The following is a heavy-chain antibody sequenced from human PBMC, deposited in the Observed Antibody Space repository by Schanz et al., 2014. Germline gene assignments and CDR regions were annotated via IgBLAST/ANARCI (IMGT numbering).Heavy chain of an antibody. J-gene: IGHJ4*02. CDR3: AKAGSGWSTAGYYY. CDR1: GFNFKAYA. D-gene: IGHD6-19*01. V-gene: IGHV3-23*01. Sequence: EVQLLESGGGLVQPGGSLRLSCAASGFNFKAYAMSWVRQAPGKGLEWVSGISDNGISTYYADSVKGRFSISRENSKSILYLQMNSLRAEDTAVYYCAKAGSGWSTAGYYYWGQGTLVAVSS. CDR2: ISDNGIST.